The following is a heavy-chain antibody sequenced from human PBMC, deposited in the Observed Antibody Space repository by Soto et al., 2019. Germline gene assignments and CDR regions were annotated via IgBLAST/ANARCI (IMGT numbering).Heavy chain of an antibody. CDR3: AREGGLLHYGGNRFDI. CDR1: GGTFSSYA. V-gene: IGHV1-69*13. CDR2: IIPIFGTA. J-gene: IGHJ3*02. D-gene: IGHD4-17*01. Sequence: ASVKVSCKASGGTFSSYAISWVRRAPGQGLEWMGGIIPIFGTANYAQKFQGRVTITADESTSTAYMELSSLRSEDTAVYYCAREGGLLHYGGNRFDIWGQGTMVTVSS.